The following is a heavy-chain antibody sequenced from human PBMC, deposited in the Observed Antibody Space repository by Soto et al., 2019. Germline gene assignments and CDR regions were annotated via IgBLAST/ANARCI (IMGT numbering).Heavy chain of an antibody. J-gene: IGHJ6*02. V-gene: IGHV1-46*01. CDR1: GYTFTTYY. Sequence: QVQLVQCGGEVKKPGASVKVSCKAYGYTFTTYYMHWVRQAPGQGLEWMGIMNPNDGSTFYAQKFQGRVTMTRDTSTSTVYMELSSLRSEDTAVYYCAITKREVIAAAVTDRYGMDVWGQGTTVTVSS. CDR2: MNPNDGST. CDR3: AITKREVIAAAVTDRYGMDV. D-gene: IGHD6-13*01.